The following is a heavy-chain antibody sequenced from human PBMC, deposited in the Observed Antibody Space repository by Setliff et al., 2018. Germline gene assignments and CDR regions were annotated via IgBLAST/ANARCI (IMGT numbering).Heavy chain of an antibody. Sequence: SETLSLTCTVSGDSMRTNYWTWIRQSPGKGLEWIGYIHYSGSSTYNPSLKSRVTISVDTSKNQFSLKLTSVTATDTAQYYCARRFTVSRGVDCFDLWGQGAQVTVSS. J-gene: IGHJ4*02. CDR2: IHYSGSS. D-gene: IGHD3-10*01. CDR3: ARRFTVSRGVDCFDL. V-gene: IGHV4-59*08. CDR1: GDSMRTNY.